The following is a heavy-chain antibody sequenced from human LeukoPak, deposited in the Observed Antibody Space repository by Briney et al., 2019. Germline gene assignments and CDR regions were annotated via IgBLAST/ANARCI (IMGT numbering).Heavy chain of an antibody. Sequence: PGGSLRLSCAASGFTFSSYAMNWVRQAPGKGLEWVSAFSGSGGNIYYADSVKGRFTISRDNSKNTLYLQMNSLRAEDTAIYYCVKDRLDGNTYGQLDSWGQGTLVTVSS. CDR3: VKDRLDGNTYGQLDS. V-gene: IGHV3-23*01. CDR2: FSGSGGNI. J-gene: IGHJ4*02. CDR1: GFTFSSYA. D-gene: IGHD5-18*01.